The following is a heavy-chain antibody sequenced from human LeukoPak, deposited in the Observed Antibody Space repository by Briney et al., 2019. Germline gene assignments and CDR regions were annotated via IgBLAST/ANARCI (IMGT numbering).Heavy chain of an antibody. J-gene: IGHJ4*02. CDR3: ARRDWSTFDN. CDR1: GFTFSDYW. V-gene: IGHV3-7*01. CDR2: IDQDGGGK. Sequence: GGSLRLSCAASGFTFSDYWMNWVRQAPGKGLEWVANIDQDGGGKYYLDSVKGRFTISRDNAKSSLYLQIDSLRAEDTAVYYCARRDWSTFDNFVQGNLLTVSS. D-gene: IGHD3-9*01.